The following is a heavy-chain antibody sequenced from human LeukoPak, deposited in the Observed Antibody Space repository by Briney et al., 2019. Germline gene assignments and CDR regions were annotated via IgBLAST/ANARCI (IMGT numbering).Heavy chain of an antibody. J-gene: IGHJ6*02. CDR1: GFTFSNFA. CDR3: ARDPGMGPWNGLDV. CDR2: IWHDGTNK. V-gene: IGHV3-33*01. D-gene: IGHD6-13*01. Sequence: GGSLRLSCAASGFTFSNFAMHWVRQAHDRVLEWVAIIWHDGTNKYYADSVKGRFTISRDNSKNTLYLQVNILRAEDTSLYYCARDPGMGPWNGLDVWGQGTTVTVS.